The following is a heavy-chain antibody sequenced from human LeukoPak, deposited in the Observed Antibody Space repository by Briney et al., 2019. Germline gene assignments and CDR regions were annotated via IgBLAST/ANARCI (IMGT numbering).Heavy chain of an antibody. CDR2: IRYDGSNK. CDR3: AKDFGGLLWFGELFPSYYFDY. CDR1: GFTFSSYG. Sequence: GGSLRLSCAASGFTFSSYGMHWVRQAPGKGLEGVAFIRYDGSNKYYADSVKGRFTISRDNSKNTLYLQMNGLRAEDTAVYYCAKDFGGLLWFGELFPSYYFDYWGQGTLVTVSS. J-gene: IGHJ4*02. D-gene: IGHD3-10*01. V-gene: IGHV3-30*02.